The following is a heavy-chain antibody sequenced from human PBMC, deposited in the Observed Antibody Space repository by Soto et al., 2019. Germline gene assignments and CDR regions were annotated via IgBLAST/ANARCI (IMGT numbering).Heavy chain of an antibody. CDR3: VTGSGTTSYLSRC. CDR2: ISAYNGNT. J-gene: IGHJ4*02. CDR1: GYTFSSYG. D-gene: IGHD2-2*01. V-gene: IGHV1-18*01. Sequence: ASVKVSCKASGYTFSSYGISWVRQAPGQGLEWMGWISAYNGNTNYAQNLQGRVTMTTDTSTSTAYMELRSLRSDDTAVYYCVTGSGTTSYLSRCWGRGTLGTASS.